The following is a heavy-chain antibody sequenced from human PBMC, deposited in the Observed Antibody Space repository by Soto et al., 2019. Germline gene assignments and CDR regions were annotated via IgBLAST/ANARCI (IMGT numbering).Heavy chain of an antibody. CDR2: ISADGDST. V-gene: IGHV3-23*01. CDR3: AKGTPDHFDH. J-gene: IGHJ4*02. CDR1: GFTFSNYA. Sequence: EVQLLESGGGLIQPGGSLRLSCAASGFTFSNYAMTWVRRAPGKGLEWVSLISADGDSTYYADSVKGRFTFSRDNSDNTVSLQMNSLRGEDTAIYYCAKGTPDHFDHWGLGTLVTVSS.